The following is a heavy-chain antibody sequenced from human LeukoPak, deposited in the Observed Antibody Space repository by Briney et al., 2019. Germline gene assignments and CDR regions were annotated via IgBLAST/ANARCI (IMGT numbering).Heavy chain of an antibody. CDR1: GFNFSSYS. Sequence: PGGSLRLSCAASGFNFSSYSMNWVRQAPGKGLEWVSFISSSSSTIYYADSVKGRFTISRDNAKNSLYLQMNSLRAEDTAVYYCAKDVVRCSSTSCYAGALRDDALDVWGQGTTVTVSS. J-gene: IGHJ3*01. CDR3: AKDVVRCSSTSCYAGALRDDALDV. D-gene: IGHD2-2*01. CDR2: ISSSSSTI. V-gene: IGHV3-48*04.